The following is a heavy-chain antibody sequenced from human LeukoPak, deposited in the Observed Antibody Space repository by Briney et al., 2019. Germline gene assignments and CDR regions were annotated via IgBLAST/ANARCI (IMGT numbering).Heavy chain of an antibody. CDR1: GFTFSICD. CDR3: AKKGQADDGGKPD. Sequence: GGSLRLSCAASGFTFSICDLSWVRQAPGKGLECVSAIDRGVGSTYYADSVKGRFTISRDNSKNTLYLQMNNLRVDDTAVYYCAKKGQADDGGKPDWGQGTLVTVSS. J-gene: IGHJ4*02. CDR2: IDRGVGST. V-gene: IGHV3-23*01.